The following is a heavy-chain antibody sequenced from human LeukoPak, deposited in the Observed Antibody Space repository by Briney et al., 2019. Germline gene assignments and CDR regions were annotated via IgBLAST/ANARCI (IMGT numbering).Heavy chain of an antibody. J-gene: IGHJ4*02. CDR2: IYTSGST. CDR1: GGSISSNSYY. V-gene: IGHV4-61*02. D-gene: IGHD6-13*01. CDR3: AKEIAAQNYFDY. Sequence: SETLSLTCTVSGGSISSNSYYWSWIRQPAGKGLEWIGRIYTSGSTDYNPSLKSRVTISKDTSKNEFSLKLSSVTAADTAVYYCAKEIAAQNYFDYWGQGTLVTVSS.